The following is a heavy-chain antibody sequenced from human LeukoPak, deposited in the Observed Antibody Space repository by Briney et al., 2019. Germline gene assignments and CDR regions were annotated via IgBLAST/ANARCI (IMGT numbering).Heavy chain of an antibody. Sequence: SETLSLTCTVSGGSISPYYWSWIRQPPGKGLEWIGYIYYSGSTNYNPSLKSRVTISVDMSKNQFSLRLSSLTAADTAVYYCARHFIGYSYGHFDYWGQGTLVTVSS. CDR2: IYYSGST. CDR3: ARHFIGYSYGHFDY. CDR1: GGSISPYY. V-gene: IGHV4-59*08. D-gene: IGHD3-10*01. J-gene: IGHJ4*02.